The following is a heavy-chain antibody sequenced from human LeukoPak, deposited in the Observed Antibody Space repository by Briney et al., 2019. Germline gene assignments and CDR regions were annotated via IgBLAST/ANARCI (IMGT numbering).Heavy chain of an antibody. V-gene: IGHV1-18*01. J-gene: IGHJ4*02. CDR1: GYTFTSYG. CDR2: ISAYNGNT. CDR3: ARGYIMITFGGVIVIKPTLDY. Sequence: ASVKVSCKASGYTFTSYGISWVRQAPGQGLEWMGWISAYNGNTNYAQKLQGRVTMTTDTSTSTAYMELRSLRSDDTAVYYCARGYIMITFGGVIVIKPTLDYWGQGTLVTVSS. D-gene: IGHD3-16*02.